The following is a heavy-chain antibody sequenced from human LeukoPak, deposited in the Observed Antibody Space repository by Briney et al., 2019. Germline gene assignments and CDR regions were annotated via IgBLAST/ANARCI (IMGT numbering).Heavy chain of an antibody. CDR2: INGGGSAI. CDR1: GFTFNSYE. V-gene: IGHV3-48*03. Sequence: GGSLRLSCAASGFTFNSYEMNWVRQAPGKGPEWVSYINGGGSAIYYADSVKGRFTISRDNAKNSLYLQMNSLRADDTAVYYCARGGSYVHYWGQGTLVTVSS. D-gene: IGHD1-26*01. J-gene: IGHJ4*02. CDR3: ARGGSYVHY.